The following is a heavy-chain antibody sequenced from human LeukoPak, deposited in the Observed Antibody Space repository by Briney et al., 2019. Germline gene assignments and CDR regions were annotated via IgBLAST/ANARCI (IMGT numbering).Heavy chain of an antibody. Sequence: PSETLSLTCTVSGGSISSSSYYWGWIRQPPGKGLEWIGSIYYSGSTYYNAPLKSRVTISVDTSKNQFSLKLSAVTAADTVMYYCAREDVVSSDDAFDLWGQGRMVTVS. CDR2: IYYSGST. D-gene: IGHD2-15*01. CDR3: AREDVVSSDDAFDL. J-gene: IGHJ3*01. V-gene: IGHV4-39*07. CDR1: GGSISSSSYY.